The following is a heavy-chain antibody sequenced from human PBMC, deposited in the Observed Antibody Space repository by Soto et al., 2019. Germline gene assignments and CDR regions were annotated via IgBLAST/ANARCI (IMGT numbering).Heavy chain of an antibody. CDR3: AKANFVPAAMRWIQLWQTHPGAFDI. D-gene: IGHD2-2*01. Sequence: PGGSLRLSCAASGFTFSSYAMSWVRQAPGKGLEWVSAISGSGGSTYYADSVKGRFTISRDNSKNTLYPQMNSLRAEDTAVYYCAKANFVPAAMRWIQLWQTHPGAFDIWGQGTMVTVSS. J-gene: IGHJ3*02. CDR2: ISGSGGST. V-gene: IGHV3-23*01. CDR1: GFTFSSYA.